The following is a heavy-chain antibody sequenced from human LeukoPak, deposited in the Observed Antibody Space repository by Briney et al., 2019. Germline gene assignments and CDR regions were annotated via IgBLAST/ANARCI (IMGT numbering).Heavy chain of an antibody. J-gene: IGHJ4*02. CDR3: ARASYYDSSGYLKDYFDY. Sequence: GGSLRLSCAASGFTFSSYAMHWVRQAPGKGLEWVAVISYDGSNKYYADSVKGRFTISRDNSKNTLYLQMNSLRAEDTAVYYCARASYYDSSGYLKDYFDYWGQGTRVTVSP. V-gene: IGHV3-30-3*01. CDR2: ISYDGSNK. CDR1: GFTFSSYA. D-gene: IGHD3-22*01.